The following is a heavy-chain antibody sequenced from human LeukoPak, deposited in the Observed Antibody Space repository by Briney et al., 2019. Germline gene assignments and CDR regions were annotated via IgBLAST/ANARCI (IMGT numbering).Heavy chain of an antibody. Sequence: SETLSLTCTVSGYSISSRYFWGWIRQPPGKGLEWIGGIYQSGSTYYNPSLKSRVTISVDTSKDQFSVKLTSVTAADTAVYFCARQSAYNPYYAFDSWGQGTLVTVSS. V-gene: IGHV4-38-2*02. CDR2: IYQSGST. CDR1: GYSISSRYF. J-gene: IGHJ4*02. D-gene: IGHD3-3*01. CDR3: ARQSAYNPYYAFDS.